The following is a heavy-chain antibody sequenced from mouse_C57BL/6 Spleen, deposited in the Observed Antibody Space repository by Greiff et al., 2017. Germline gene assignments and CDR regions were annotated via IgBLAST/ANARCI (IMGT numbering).Heavy chain of an antibody. CDR1: GYAFSSSW. CDR3: ARKGDYGSHAMDY. J-gene: IGHJ4*01. CDR2: IYPGDGDT. V-gene: IGHV1-82*01. D-gene: IGHD1-1*01. Sequence: QVQLQQSGPELVKPGASVKISCQASGYAFSSSWMNWVTQRPGKGLEWIGRIYPGDGDTNYNGKFKGKATLTADKSSSTAYMQLSSLTSEDSAVYFCARKGDYGSHAMDYWGQGTSVTVSS.